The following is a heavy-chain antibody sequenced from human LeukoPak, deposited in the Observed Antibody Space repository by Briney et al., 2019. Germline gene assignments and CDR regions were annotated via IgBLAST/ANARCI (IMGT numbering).Heavy chain of an antibody. CDR1: GFIFSNYW. CDR3: VRDGGVSGYDLLDY. J-gene: IGHJ4*02. D-gene: IGHD5-12*01. Sequence: GGSLRLSCTASGFIFSNYWMTWVRQAPGKGLEWVAQINQDGSKEYYIDSVKARFSISRDNARNSLSLQMNGLRAEDTAVYYCVRDGGVSGYDLLDYRGQGTLVTVSS. V-gene: IGHV3-7*01. CDR2: INQDGSKE.